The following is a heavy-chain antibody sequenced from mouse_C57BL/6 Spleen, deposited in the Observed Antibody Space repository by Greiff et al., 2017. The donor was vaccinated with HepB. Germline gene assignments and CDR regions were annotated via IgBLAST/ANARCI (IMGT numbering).Heavy chain of an antibody. Sequence: VQLQQSGAELVRPGASVKLSCKASGYTFTDYYINWVKQRPGQGLEWIARIYPGSGNTYYNEKFKGKATLTAEKSSSTAYMQLSSLTSEDSAVYFCARRSDYYGSSHLDYWGQGTTLTVSS. J-gene: IGHJ2*01. CDR3: ARRSDYYGSSHLDY. CDR2: IYPGSGNT. V-gene: IGHV1-76*01. D-gene: IGHD1-1*01. CDR1: GYTFTDYY.